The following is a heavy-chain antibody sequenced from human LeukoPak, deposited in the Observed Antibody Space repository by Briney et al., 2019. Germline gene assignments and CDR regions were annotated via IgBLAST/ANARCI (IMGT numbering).Heavy chain of an antibody. J-gene: IGHJ4*02. CDR2: IKQDGREM. Sequence: PGGSLRLSCAASGFTFRSDWMSWVRQAPGKGLEWVANIKQDGREMYYVDSVKGRFTISRDNAKKSLYLQMSSLRVEDTAVYYCVREYAAAYFDSWGQGTLVTVSS. V-gene: IGHV3-7*03. CDR1: GFTFRSDW. CDR3: VREYAAAYFDS. D-gene: IGHD6-25*01.